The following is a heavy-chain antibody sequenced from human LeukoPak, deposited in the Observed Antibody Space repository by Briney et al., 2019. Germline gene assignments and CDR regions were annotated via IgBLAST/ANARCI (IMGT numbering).Heavy chain of an antibody. V-gene: IGHV4-4*09. CDR2: IYTSGST. J-gene: IGHJ4*02. Sequence: PSETLSLTCTVSGGSISSYYWSWIRQPPGKGLEWIGYIYTSGSTNYNPSLKSRVTISVDTSKNQFSLKLSSVTAADTAVYYCARVSTYYYDSSGRWGYFDYWGQGTLVTVSS. CDR3: ARVSTYYYDSSGRWGYFDY. D-gene: IGHD3-22*01. CDR1: GGSISSYY.